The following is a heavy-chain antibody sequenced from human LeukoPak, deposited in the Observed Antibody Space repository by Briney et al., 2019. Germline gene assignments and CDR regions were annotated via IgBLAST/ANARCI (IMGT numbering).Heavy chain of an antibody. D-gene: IGHD4-23*01. CDR1: GFTVSSNY. V-gene: IGHV3-21*01. J-gene: IGHJ4*02. CDR2: ISSSSSYI. Sequence: GGSLRLSXAASGFTVSSNYMSWVCQAPGKGLEWVSSISSSSSYIYYADSVKGRFTISRDNAKNSLYLQMNSLRAEDTAVYYCAREAYGGNFFDYWGQGTLVTVSS. CDR3: AREAYGGNFFDY.